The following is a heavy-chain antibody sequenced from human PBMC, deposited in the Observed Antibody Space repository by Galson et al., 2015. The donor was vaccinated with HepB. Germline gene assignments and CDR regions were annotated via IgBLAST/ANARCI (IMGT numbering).Heavy chain of an antibody. V-gene: IGHV3-11*03. Sequence: SLRLSCTASGCTFSDYYISWVRQAPGKGLEWVSYISSSSSYTNHADSLKGRFTITRDNAKNSLYLQMNSLRAEDTAVYYCASRGPYYGMDVWGQGTTVTVSS. D-gene: IGHD2-15*01. CDR2: ISSSSSYT. J-gene: IGHJ6*02. CDR1: GCTFSDYY. CDR3: ASRGPYYGMDV.